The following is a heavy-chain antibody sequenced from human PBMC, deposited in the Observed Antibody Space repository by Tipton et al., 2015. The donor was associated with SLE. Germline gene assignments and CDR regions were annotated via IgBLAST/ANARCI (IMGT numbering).Heavy chain of an antibody. CDR1: GGSISSYY. D-gene: IGHD6-13*01. Sequence: TLSLTCTVSGGSISSYYWSWIRQHPGKGLEWIGYIYYSGSTYYNPSLKSRVTISVDTSKNQFSLKLSSVTAADTAVYYCARDLGSSWIDYWGQGTLVTVSS. V-gene: IGHV4-31*03. J-gene: IGHJ4*02. CDR2: IYYSGST. CDR3: ARDLGSSWIDY.